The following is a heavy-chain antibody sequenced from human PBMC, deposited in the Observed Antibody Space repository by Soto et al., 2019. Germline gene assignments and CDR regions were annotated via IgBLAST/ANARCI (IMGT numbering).Heavy chain of an antibody. V-gene: IGHV3-72*01. D-gene: IGHD5-12*01. J-gene: IGHJ4*02. CDR3: ARAARDPREFDY. CDR2: SRNNANSYTT. CDR1: GFTFSDHY. Sequence: EVQLVESGGDLVQPGGSLRLSCSVSGFTFSDHYMDWVRQAPGKGLEWVGRSRNNANSYTTEYAASVKGRFTIARDDSQNSLYLQMNSLKTEDEAVYYCARAARDPREFDYWGQGTLVTVSS.